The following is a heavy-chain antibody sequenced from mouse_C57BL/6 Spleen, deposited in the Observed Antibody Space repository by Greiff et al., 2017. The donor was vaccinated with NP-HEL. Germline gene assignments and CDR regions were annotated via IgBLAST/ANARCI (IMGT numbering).Heavy chain of an antibody. CDR1: GYTFTSYW. CDR2: IDPNSGGT. V-gene: IGHV1-72*01. D-gene: IGHD2-3*01. J-gene: IGHJ3*01. CDR3: ARSYDGYYVGFAY. Sequence: VQLQQSGAELVKPGASVKLSCKASGYTFTSYWMHWVKQRPGRGLEWIGRIDPNSGGTKYNEKFKSKATLTVDKPTSTAHMQLSSLTSEDSAVYYCARSYDGYYVGFAYWGQGTLVTVSA.